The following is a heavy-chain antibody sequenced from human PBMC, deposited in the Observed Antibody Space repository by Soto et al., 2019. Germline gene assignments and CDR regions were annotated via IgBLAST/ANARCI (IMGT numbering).Heavy chain of an antibody. Sequence: QVQLQQWGAGLLKPSETLSLTCAVYGGSFSGYYWSWIRQPPGKGLEWIGEINHSGSTNYNPSLMSRVTISVDTSKNQFSLKLSSVTAADTAVYYCARNCGSTGTTLHAFDIWGQGTMVTVSS. CDR1: GGSFSGYY. J-gene: IGHJ3*02. D-gene: IGHD1-1*01. CDR3: ARNCGSTGTTLHAFDI. CDR2: INHSGST. V-gene: IGHV4-34*01.